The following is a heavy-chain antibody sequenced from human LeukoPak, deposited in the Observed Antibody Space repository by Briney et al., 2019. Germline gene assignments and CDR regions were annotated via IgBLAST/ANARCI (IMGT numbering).Heavy chain of an antibody. CDR2: IYSGGST. CDR1: GFTVSNNY. Sequence: GGSLRLSCAASGFTVSNNYMSWVRQAPGKGLEWVSLIYSGGSTKYADSVKGRLTISRDNSRNTLYLEMNSLRAEDTAVYYCAGYSSFDCWSQGTLVTVSS. J-gene: IGHJ4*02. V-gene: IGHV3-53*01. CDR3: AGYSSFDC. D-gene: IGHD3-22*01.